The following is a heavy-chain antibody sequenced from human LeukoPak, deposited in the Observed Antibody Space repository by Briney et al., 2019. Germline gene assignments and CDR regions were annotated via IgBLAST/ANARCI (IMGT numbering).Heavy chain of an antibody. V-gene: IGHV4-38-2*02. J-gene: IGHJ3*02. D-gene: IGHD2-8*02. CDR2: IYHSGST. Sequence: PSETLSLTCIVSGYSTGNNYYWGWIRQPPGQGLEWIGSIYHSGSTYYNPSLESRVTISVDTSKNQFSLKLTSVTAADTAVYYCARVREYCTGISCFAFDIWGQGTMVTVSS. CDR1: GYSTGNNYY. CDR3: ARVREYCTGISCFAFDI.